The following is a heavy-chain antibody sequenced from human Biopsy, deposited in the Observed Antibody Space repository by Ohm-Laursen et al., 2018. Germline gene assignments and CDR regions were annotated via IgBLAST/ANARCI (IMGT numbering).Heavy chain of an antibody. D-gene: IGHD2/OR15-2a*01. CDR1: GYPFSNYY. V-gene: IGHV1-18*01. Sequence: GSSVKVSCKSSGYPFSNYYLFWVRQAPGQGLEWMGWISADHENIHYAQQFQGRITMTTDTSTTTAYMELRNLRSDDTAMYFCARLDWIVHNLFDPWGQGTLVTVSP. CDR3: ARLDWIVHNLFDP. CDR2: ISADHENI. J-gene: IGHJ5*02.